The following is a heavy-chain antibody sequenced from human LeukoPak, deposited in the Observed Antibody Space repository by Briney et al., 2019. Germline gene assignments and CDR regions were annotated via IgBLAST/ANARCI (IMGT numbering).Heavy chain of an antibody. V-gene: IGHV3-30-3*01. CDR1: GFTFSSYA. J-gene: IGHJ4*02. D-gene: IGHD3-22*01. Sequence: GGSLRLSCAASGFTFSSYAMHWVRQAPGKGLEWVAVISYDGSNKYYADSVKGRFTISRDNSKNTLYLQMNSLRAEDTAVYYCARDYYYDSSGSLDYWGQGTLVTVSS. CDR3: ARDYYYDSSGSLDY. CDR2: ISYDGSNK.